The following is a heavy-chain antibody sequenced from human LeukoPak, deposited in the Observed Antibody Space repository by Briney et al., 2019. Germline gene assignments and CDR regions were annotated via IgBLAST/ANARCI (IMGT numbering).Heavy chain of an antibody. CDR2: INGDGDII. V-gene: IGHV3-23*01. J-gene: IGHJ4*02. CDR1: GLTFRIYG. D-gene: IGHD2-2*01. Sequence: PGGSLRLSCAASGLTFRIYGMSWVRQAPGKGLEWVSTINGDGDIIFYADSVKGRFTISRDNSKNTLYLQMNSLRAEDTAVYYCATSYCSSITCSNYDSWGQGTLVTVPS. CDR3: ATSYCSSITCSNYDS.